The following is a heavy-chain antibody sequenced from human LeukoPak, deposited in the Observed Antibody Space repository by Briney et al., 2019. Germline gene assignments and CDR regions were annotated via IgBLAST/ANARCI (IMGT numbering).Heavy chain of an antibody. D-gene: IGHD6-13*01. CDR3: ARGLGYSSSWYMNWFDP. CDR1: GFTFSGHD. CDR2: ISSSGSTI. J-gene: IGHJ5*02. Sequence: PGGSLRLSCVGSGFTFSGHDMNWVRQAPGKGLEWVSYISSSGSTIYYADSVKGRFTISRDNAKNSLYLQMNSLRAEDTAVYYCARGLGYSSSWYMNWFDPWGQGTLVTVSS. V-gene: IGHV3-48*03.